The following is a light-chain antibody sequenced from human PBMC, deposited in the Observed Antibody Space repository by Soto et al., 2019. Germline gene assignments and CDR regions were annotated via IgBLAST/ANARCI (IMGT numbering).Light chain of an antibody. CDR3: QEYSRY. V-gene: IGKV1-5*01. Sequence: DIQMTQSPSTLSASVGDRVTITCRARHSISTWLAWYQQEPGKAPKVLISEASNLQSGVPSRFSGSGSGTEFTLTISSLQPDDIGTYYCQEYSRYFGGGTKVEIK. CDR2: EAS. CDR1: HSISTW. J-gene: IGKJ4*01.